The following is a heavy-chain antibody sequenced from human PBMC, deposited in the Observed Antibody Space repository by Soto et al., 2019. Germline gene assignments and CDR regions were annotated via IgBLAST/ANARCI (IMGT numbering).Heavy chain of an antibody. Sequence: QVHLVQSGAEVKKPGASVKVSCKASGYNFTQYTIHWVRQAPGQRLKWMGWITAGDGKTQYSKKFQTRVTIRSDVSATPVYMDLNILRSEDTAVYYCARDLYSSSFFWFDAWGRGTLVIVSS. J-gene: IGHJ5*02. CDR1: GYNFTQYT. V-gene: IGHV1-3*01. CDR2: ITAGDGKT. D-gene: IGHD2-2*01. CDR3: ARDLYSSSFFWFDA.